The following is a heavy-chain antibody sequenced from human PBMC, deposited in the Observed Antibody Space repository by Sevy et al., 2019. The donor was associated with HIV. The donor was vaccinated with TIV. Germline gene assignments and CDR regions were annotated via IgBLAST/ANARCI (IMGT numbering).Heavy chain of an antibody. J-gene: IGHJ4*02. CDR2: IKPDGSDK. CDR3: AQETFGRFDS. CDR1: GFSFSAYW. Sequence: GGSLRLSCAASGFSFSAYWMNWVRQAPGKGLEWVANIKPDGSDKHYVDSAEGRFTISRDKAKNSLYLQMNSLRVGDTAMYYCAQETFGRFDSWGQGTLVTVSS. V-gene: IGHV3-7*01. D-gene: IGHD1-26*01.